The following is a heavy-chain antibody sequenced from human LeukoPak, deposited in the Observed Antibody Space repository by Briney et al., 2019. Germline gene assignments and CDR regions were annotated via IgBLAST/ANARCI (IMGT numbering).Heavy chain of an antibody. CDR3: ARSGGYCGSTTCHTTWFAP. Sequence: SETLSPTCTVSGGSITSGDDYWGWIRQPPGRALEWIGSVYSSGSTYYNPSLQNRVTISLDTSKNQFSLNLKSVTAADTAVYYCARSGGYCGSTTCHTTWFAPWGQGTLVTVSS. CDR2: VYSSGST. J-gene: IGHJ5*02. D-gene: IGHD2-15*01. V-gene: IGHV4-39*07. CDR1: GGSITSGDDY.